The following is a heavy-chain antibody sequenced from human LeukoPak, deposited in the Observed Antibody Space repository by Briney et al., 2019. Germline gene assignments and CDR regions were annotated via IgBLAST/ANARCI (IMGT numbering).Heavy chain of an antibody. D-gene: IGHD5-18*01. CDR3: ARENPVDTAIDY. CDR2: IYYSGST. CDR1: GGSISSYY. J-gene: IGHJ4*02. Sequence: SESLSLTCTVSGGSISSYYWSWIRQPPGKGLGWIGYIYYSGSTNYNPSLKSRVTISVDTSKNQFSLKLSSVTAADTAVYYCARENPVDTAIDYWGQGTLVTVSS. V-gene: IGHV4-59*01.